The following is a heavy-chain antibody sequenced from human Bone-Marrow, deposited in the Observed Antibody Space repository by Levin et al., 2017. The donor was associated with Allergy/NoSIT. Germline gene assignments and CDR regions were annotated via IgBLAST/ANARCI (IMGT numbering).Heavy chain of an antibody. J-gene: IGHJ6*02. Sequence: HSQTLSLTCTVSDGSISNYYWSWIRQPPGKGLEWIGYISYTGSTNYKPSLRSRVTIAVDTSKNQVSLNLGSVTAADTAVYYCARVTTKHCTTTSCHLYGMDVWGPGTTVTVSS. CDR3: ARVTTKHCTTTSCHLYGMDV. CDR1: DGSISNYY. V-gene: IGHV4-59*01. CDR2: ISYTGST. D-gene: IGHD2-2*01.